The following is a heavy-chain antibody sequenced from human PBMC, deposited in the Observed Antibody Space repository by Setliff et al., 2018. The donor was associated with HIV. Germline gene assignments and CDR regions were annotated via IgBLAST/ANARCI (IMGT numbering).Heavy chain of an antibody. D-gene: IGHD2-15*01. Sequence: ASVKVSCKASGYTFTSYDINWVRQATGQGLEWMGWMNPDSGNTGYAQKFQGRVTVTRNTSIRTAYMELSSLRSEDTAAYYCARGGGVYCSGGSCYTSVDFQHWGQGTLVTVSS. CDR1: GYTFTSYD. J-gene: IGHJ1*01. CDR2: MNPDSGNT. CDR3: ARGGGVYCSGGSCYTSVDFQH. V-gene: IGHV1-8*02.